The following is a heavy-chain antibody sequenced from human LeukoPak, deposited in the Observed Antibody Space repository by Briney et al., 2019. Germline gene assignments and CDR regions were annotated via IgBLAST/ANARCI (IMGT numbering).Heavy chain of an antibody. V-gene: IGHV4-59*01. CDR1: GGSISSYY. J-gene: IGHJ5*02. Sequence: SEALSLTCTVSGGSISSYYWSWIRQPPGKGLEWIGYIYYSGSTNYNPSLKSRVTISVDTSKNQFSLKLSSVTAADTAVYYCARDEYNWFDPWGQGTLVTVSS. CDR2: IYYSGST. CDR3: ARDEYNWFDP.